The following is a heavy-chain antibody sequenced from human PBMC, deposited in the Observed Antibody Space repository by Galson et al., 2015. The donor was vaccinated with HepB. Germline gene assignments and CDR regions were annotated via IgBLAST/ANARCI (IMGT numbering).Heavy chain of an antibody. D-gene: IGHD3-22*01. V-gene: IGHV3-11*06. J-gene: IGHJ3*02. CDR3: ARDLQYYDSSGYRRASAFDI. Sequence: SLRLSCAASGFTFSDYYMSWLRQAPGKGLEWVSYISSSSSYTNYADSVKGRFTISRDNAKNSLYLQMNSLRAEDTAVYYCARDLQYYDSSGYRRASAFDIWGQGTMVTVSS. CDR1: GFTFSDYY. CDR2: ISSSSSYT.